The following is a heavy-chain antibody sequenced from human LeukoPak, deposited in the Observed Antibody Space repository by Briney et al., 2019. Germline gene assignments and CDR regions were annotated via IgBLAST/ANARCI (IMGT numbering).Heavy chain of an antibody. J-gene: IGHJ6*03. V-gene: IGHV3-33*06. CDR1: GLTFSSYG. CDR2: IWYDGSNK. D-gene: IGHD2-2*03. CDR3: AKAGYCSSTSCYYYYYYMDV. Sequence: PGGSLRLSCAASGLTFSSYGMHWVRQAPGKGLEWVAVIWYDGSNKYYADSVKGRFTISRDNSKNTLYLQMNSLRAEDTAVYYCAKAGYCSSTSCYYYYYYMDVWGKGTTVTVSS.